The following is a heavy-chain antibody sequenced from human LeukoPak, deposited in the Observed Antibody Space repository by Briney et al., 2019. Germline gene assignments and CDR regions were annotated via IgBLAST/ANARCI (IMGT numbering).Heavy chain of an antibody. Sequence: ASVKVSCKASGYTFTGYYMHWVRQAPGQGLEWMGWINPNSGGTNYAQKFQGRVTMTRDTTISTAYMELSRLRSDDTAVYYCARDHDYGDYNFDYWGQGTLVTVSS. CDR3: ARDHDYGDYNFDY. CDR2: INPNSGGT. J-gene: IGHJ4*02. V-gene: IGHV1-2*02. D-gene: IGHD4-17*01. CDR1: GYTFTGYY.